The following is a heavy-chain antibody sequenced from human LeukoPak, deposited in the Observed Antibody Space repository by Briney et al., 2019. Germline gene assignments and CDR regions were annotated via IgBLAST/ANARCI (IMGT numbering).Heavy chain of an antibody. CDR3: ARDLGPYNFDY. J-gene: IGHJ4*02. CDR1: GFTFSSYS. CDR2: ISSSSSYI. D-gene: IGHD2-2*02. V-gene: IGHV3-21*01. Sequence: PGGSLRLSCAASGFTFSSYSMNWVRQAPGKGLEWVSSISSSSSYIYYADSVKGRFTISRDSAKNSLYLQMNTRRAEDTAVYYCARDLGPYNFDYWGQGTLVTVSS.